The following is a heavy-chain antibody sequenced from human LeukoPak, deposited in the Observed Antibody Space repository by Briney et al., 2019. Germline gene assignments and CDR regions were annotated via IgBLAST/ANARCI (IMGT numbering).Heavy chain of an antibody. CDR2: IKQDGSEK. CDR1: GFTFSSYW. D-gene: IGHD3-9*01. Sequence: GGSLRLSCAAPGFTFSSYWMSWVRQAPGKGLEWVANIKQDGSEKYYVDSVKGRFTISRDNAKNSLYLQMNSLRAEDTAVYYCARTPYDILTGYYNPHFDYWGQGTLVTVSS. J-gene: IGHJ4*02. V-gene: IGHV3-7*01. CDR3: ARTPYDILTGYYNPHFDY.